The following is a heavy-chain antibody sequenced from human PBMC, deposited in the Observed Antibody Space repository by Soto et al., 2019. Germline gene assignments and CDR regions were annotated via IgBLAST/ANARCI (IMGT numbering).Heavy chain of an antibody. CDR1: GYTFTNLD. D-gene: IGHD1-26*01. V-gene: IGHV1-8*01. J-gene: IGHJ4*02. CDR3: ARGINEGVDY. CDR2: MTPRNGNT. Sequence: QVQLVQSGAEMKEPGASVKVSCKASGYTFTNLDINWVRQTTGQGLEWMGWMTPRNGNTDYAQKFQGRVTMTRDTSISTAYMELRSLTSEDTGVYYCARGINEGVDYWGQGTLVTVSS.